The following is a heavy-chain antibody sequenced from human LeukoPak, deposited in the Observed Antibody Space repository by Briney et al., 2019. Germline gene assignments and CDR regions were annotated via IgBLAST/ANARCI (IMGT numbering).Heavy chain of an antibody. V-gene: IGHV3-48*01. D-gene: IGHD3-16*01. CDR1: GFTFSNYG. CDR2: ITSRGTI. J-gene: IGHJ4*02. Sequence: PGGSLRLSCAASGFTFSNYGMNWVRQAPGKGLEWVSYITSRGTIYYTVSLQGRFIISRDNAKKSLYLQMNSLRAEDTAVYYCARVSRQQMINWGQGTLVTVSS. CDR3: ARVSRQQMIN.